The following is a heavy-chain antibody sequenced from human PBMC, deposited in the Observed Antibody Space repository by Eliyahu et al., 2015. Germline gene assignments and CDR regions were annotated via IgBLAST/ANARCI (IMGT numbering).Heavy chain of an antibody. Sequence: QVQLVQSGAEVKKPGASVKVSCKASGYTXTSXGXSWVRXAPGQGLEWMGWISAYNGNTNYAQKLQGRVTMTTDTSTNTAYMELRSLRSDDTAVYYCARCELELQSDYWGQGTLVTVSS. CDR2: ISAYNGNT. V-gene: IGHV1-18*01. J-gene: IGHJ4*02. CDR1: GYTXTSXG. CDR3: ARCELELQSDY. D-gene: IGHD1-7*01.